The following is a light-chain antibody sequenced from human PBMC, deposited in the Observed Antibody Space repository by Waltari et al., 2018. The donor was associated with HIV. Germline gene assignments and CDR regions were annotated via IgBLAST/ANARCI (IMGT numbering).Light chain of an antibody. Sequence: QSALTQPHSVSGSPGQSVTISCTGTSSDVGSYNRVSWYQHPPGTAPKLMIYEVTNRPSGVPDRFSGSKSGNTASLTISGLQAEDEAHYYCSSYSSSSTWVFGGGTKLTVL. CDR2: EVT. J-gene: IGLJ3*02. CDR1: SSDVGSYNR. V-gene: IGLV2-18*02. CDR3: SSYSSSSTWV.